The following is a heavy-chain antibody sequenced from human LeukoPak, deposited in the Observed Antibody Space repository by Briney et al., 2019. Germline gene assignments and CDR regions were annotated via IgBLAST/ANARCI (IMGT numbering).Heavy chain of an antibody. Sequence: SETLSLTCTVSGGSISSSSYYWGWIRQPPGKGLEWIGSIYYSGSTYYNPSLKSRVTISVDTSKNQFSLKLSSVAAADTAVYYCARAQPNYYDSLIDYWGQGTLVTVSS. J-gene: IGHJ4*02. V-gene: IGHV4-39*01. CDR3: ARAQPNYYDSLIDY. D-gene: IGHD3-22*01. CDR2: IYYSGST. CDR1: GGSISSSSYY.